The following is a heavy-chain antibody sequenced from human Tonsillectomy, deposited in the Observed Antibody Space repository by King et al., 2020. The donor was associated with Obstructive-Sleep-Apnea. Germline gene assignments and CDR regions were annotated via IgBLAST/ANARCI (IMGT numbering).Heavy chain of an antibody. CDR1: GGSFRSYY. J-gene: IGHJ5*02. CDR2: IHYSGNS. D-gene: IGHD6-6*01. Sequence: VQLPESGPGLVKPSETLSLTCTVSGGSFRSYYWSWIRQSPGKGLEWIGYIHYSGNSNYNPSLKSRVTISVDTSKNQFSLRLSSVTPADTAVYYCARNLGVAARPDNWFDPWGQGTLVSVSS. V-gene: IGHV4-59*01. CDR3: ARNLGVAARPDNWFDP.